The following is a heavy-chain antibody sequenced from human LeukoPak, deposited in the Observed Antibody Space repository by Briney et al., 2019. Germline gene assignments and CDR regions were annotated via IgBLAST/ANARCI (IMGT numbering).Heavy chain of an antibody. Sequence: SVKVSCKASGGTFSSYAISWVRQAPGQGLEWMGGIIPIFGTANYAQKFQGRVTITADEYTSTAYMELSSLRSEDTAVYYCARDRDGNGEGRAFDYWGQGTLVTVSS. CDR3: ARDRDGNGEGRAFDY. CDR1: GGTFSSYA. V-gene: IGHV1-69*13. D-gene: IGHD2-8*01. J-gene: IGHJ4*02. CDR2: IIPIFGTA.